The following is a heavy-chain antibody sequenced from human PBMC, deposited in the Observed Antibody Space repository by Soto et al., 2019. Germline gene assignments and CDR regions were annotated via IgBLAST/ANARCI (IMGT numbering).Heavy chain of an antibody. J-gene: IGHJ5*02. V-gene: IGHV4-59*01. CDR2: IYYSGST. Sequence: PSETLSLTCTVSGGSISSYYWSWIRQPPGKGLEWIGYIYYSGSTNYNPSLKSRVTISVDTSKNQFSLKLSSVTAADTAVYYCAREVGSSWHNWFDPWGQGTLVTV. CDR1: GGSISSYY. CDR3: AREVGSSWHNWFDP. D-gene: IGHD6-13*01.